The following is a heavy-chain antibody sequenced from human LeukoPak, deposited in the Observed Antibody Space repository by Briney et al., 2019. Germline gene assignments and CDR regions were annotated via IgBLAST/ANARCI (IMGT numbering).Heavy chain of an antibody. CDR2: ISSSGSTI. D-gene: IGHD5-12*01. CDR1: GFTFSSYE. V-gene: IGHV3-48*03. CDR3: AREYTGYGPEDY. Sequence: GGSLRLSCAASGFTFSSYEMNWVRQAPGKGLEWVSHISSSGSTIYYADSVKGRFTISRDNAKNSLYLQMNSLRAEDTAVYYCAREYTGYGPEDYWGQGTLVTVSS. J-gene: IGHJ4*02.